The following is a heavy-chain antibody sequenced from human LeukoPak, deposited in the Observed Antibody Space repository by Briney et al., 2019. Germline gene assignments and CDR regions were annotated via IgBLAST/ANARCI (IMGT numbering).Heavy chain of an antibody. CDR3: ARFMVRGVIITTYYFDY. D-gene: IGHD3-10*01. J-gene: IGHJ4*02. Sequence: GGSLRLSCAASGFTFSSYNMNWVRQAPGKGLEWVSSITSSSIYIYYADSVKGRFTISRDNAKNSLYLQMNSLRAEDTAVYYCARFMVRGVIITTYYFDYWGQGTLVTVSS. CDR2: ITSSSIYI. CDR1: GFTFSSYN. V-gene: IGHV3-21*01.